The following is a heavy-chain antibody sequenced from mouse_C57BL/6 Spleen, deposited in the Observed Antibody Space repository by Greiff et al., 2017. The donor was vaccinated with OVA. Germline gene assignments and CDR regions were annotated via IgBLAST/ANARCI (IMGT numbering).Heavy chain of an antibody. D-gene: IGHD1-1*01. Sequence: EVKLVESGGGLVKPGGSLKLSCAASGFTFSDYGMHWVRQAPEKGLEWVAYISSGSSTIYYADTVKGRFTISRDNAKNTLFLQMTSLRSEDTAMYYCARGGSSYYWGQGTSVTVSS. CDR2: ISSGSSTI. J-gene: IGHJ4*01. V-gene: IGHV5-17*01. CDR3: ARGGSSYY. CDR1: GFTFSDYG.